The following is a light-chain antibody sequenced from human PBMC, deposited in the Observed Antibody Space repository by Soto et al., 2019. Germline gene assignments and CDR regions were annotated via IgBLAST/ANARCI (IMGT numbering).Light chain of an antibody. V-gene: IGKV1-39*01. Sequence: DIQMTQSPYSLSASVGDRVTITCRASQNIKNYLNWFQQKPGKAPKILLYAASSLQSGVPSRFSGSGSGTDFTLTIISLQPEDFATYYCQQYENLPTFGQGTRLEI. CDR1: QNIKNY. CDR3: QQYENLPT. CDR2: AAS. J-gene: IGKJ5*01.